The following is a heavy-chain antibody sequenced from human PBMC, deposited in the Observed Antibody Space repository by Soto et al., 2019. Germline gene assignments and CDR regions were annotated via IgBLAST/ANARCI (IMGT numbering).Heavy chain of an antibody. CDR2: LIPILGTT. V-gene: IGHV1-69*13. CDR1: GGTFSSDA. CDR3: ARASGYVSGWYHDY. D-gene: IGHD6-19*01. J-gene: IGHJ4*02. Sequence: SVKVSCKASGGTFSSDAVSWVRQAPGQGLEWMGGLIPILGTTHYAQKFQGRVTITADESTNTAYMELSSLRSDDTAVYYCARASGYVSGWYHDYWGQGTRVTVS.